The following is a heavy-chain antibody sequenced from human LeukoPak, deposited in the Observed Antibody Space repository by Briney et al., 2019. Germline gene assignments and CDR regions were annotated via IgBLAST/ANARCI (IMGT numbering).Heavy chain of an antibody. CDR1: EFTISGYW. Sequence: GGSLRLSCVASEFTISGYWMTWVRQAPGKGLEWVANIKQDGSEKTYVDSVKGRFTISRDNVKNSIFLQMNSLRVEDTAMYYCARDGGTDWYDPWGQGTLVSVSS. CDR2: IKQDGSEK. CDR3: ARDGGTDWYDP. J-gene: IGHJ5*02. V-gene: IGHV3-7*01. D-gene: IGHD3-16*01.